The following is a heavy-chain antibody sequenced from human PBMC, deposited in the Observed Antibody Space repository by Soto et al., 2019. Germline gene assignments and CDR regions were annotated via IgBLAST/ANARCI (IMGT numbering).Heavy chain of an antibody. CDR3: AREAHPYYDILTGYSKALDY. J-gene: IGHJ4*02. V-gene: IGHV1-18*01. D-gene: IGHD3-9*01. CDR2: ISAYNGNT. CDR1: GYTFTSYG. Sequence: ALVKVSCKASGYTFTSYGISWVRQAPGQGLEWMGWISAYNGNTNYAQKLQGRVTMTTDTSTSTAYMELSSLRSEDTAVYYCAREAHPYYDILTGYSKALDYWGQGTLVTVSS.